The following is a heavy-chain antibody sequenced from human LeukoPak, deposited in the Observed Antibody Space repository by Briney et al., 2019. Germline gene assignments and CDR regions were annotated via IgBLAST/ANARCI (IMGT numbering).Heavy chain of an antibody. V-gene: IGHV5-10-1*01. D-gene: IGHD6-19*01. J-gene: IGHJ4*02. CDR3: ARQTSSGRYPGFAGF. CDR1: GYSFTTYW. Sequence: GESLKISCKGSGYSFTTYWIGWVRQMPGKGLEWMGRIDPSDSHTNYSPSFQGHVTISADKSISTAYLQWSSLKASDTAMYYCARQTSSGRYPGFAGFWGLGTLVTVSS. CDR2: IDPSDSHT.